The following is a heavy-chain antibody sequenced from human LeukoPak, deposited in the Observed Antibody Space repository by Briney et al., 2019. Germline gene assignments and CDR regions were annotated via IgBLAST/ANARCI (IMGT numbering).Heavy chain of an antibody. D-gene: IGHD6-13*01. Sequence: PGGSLRLSCAASGFTFSSSEMQWVRQAPGKGLQWVSYISSSASTMFYADSVKGRFTISRDNAKNSLYLEMNSLRAEDTGIYYCARKGRSSFDYWGQGTLVTVSS. J-gene: IGHJ4*02. CDR2: ISSSASTM. CDR3: ARKGRSSFDY. V-gene: IGHV3-48*03. CDR1: GFTFSSSE.